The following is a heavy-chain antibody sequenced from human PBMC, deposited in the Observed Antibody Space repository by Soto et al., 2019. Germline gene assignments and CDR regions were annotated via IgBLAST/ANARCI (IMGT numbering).Heavy chain of an antibody. J-gene: IGHJ6*02. CDR1: GSTFSDYG. Sequence: VASVKVSCKASGSTFSDYGLSWVRQAPGQPLEWMGWISGDNINSKYSQKFQGRLTMTTDTSTATASMELRSLTSDDTAVYYCGREGQQLAQEKYYQFNGMDVWGQGTTVTVSS. V-gene: IGHV1-18*01. CDR2: ISGDNINS. CDR3: GREGQQLAQEKYYQFNGMDV. D-gene: IGHD6-13*01.